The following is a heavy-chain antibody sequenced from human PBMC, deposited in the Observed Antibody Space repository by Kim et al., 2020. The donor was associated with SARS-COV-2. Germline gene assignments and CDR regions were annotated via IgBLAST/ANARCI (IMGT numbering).Heavy chain of an antibody. D-gene: IGHD3-3*01. CDR1: GYTFTSYG. J-gene: IGHJ6*03. CDR3: ARTRITIFGVVNYIDV. Sequence: ASVKVSCKASGYTFTSYGISWVRQAPGQGLEWMGWISVYNGNTNYAQKLQGRVTMTTDTSTSTAYMELRSLRSDDTAVYYCARTRITIFGVVNYIDVWGKGTTVTVSS. V-gene: IGHV1-18*01. CDR2: ISVYNGNT.